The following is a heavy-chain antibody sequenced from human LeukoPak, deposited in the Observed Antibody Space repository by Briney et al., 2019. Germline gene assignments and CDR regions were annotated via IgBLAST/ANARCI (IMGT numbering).Heavy chain of an antibody. CDR3: AREGRIGYCSSTSCYRSWFDP. CDR2: IIPIFGTA. Sequence: GASVKVSCKASGGTFSSYAISWVRQAPGQGLEWMGGIIPIFGTANYAQKFQGRVTITADESTSTAYMELSSLRSEDTAVYYCAREGRIGYCSSTSCYRSWFDPWGQGTLVTVSS. D-gene: IGHD2-2*01. J-gene: IGHJ5*02. V-gene: IGHV1-69*13. CDR1: GGTFSSYA.